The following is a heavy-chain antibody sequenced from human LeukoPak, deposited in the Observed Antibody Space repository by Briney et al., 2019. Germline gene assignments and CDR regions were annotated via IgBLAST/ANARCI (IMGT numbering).Heavy chain of an antibody. Sequence: GGSLTLSCAASGFTFSGSAMHWVRQASGKGLEWVGRIRSKANGYTTAYGASVKGRFTISRDDSQRATYVQMNSLKIEDTAVYYCTRLAGGDAFDIWGPGTMVTVSS. CDR1: GFTFSGSA. V-gene: IGHV3-73*01. J-gene: IGHJ3*02. CDR3: TRLAGGDAFDI. D-gene: IGHD2-15*01. CDR2: IRSKANGYTT.